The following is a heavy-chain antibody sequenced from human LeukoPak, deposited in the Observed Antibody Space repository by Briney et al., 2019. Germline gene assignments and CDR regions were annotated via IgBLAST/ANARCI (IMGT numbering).Heavy chain of an antibody. CDR3: ATARTNYYDSSGDYFDL. J-gene: IGHJ2*01. V-gene: IGHV4-59*08. Sequence: ASETLSLTCTVSGGSISSYYWSWIRQPPGKGLEWIGYIYYSGSTNYNPSLKSRVTISVDTSKNQFSLKLSSVTAADTAVYYCATARTNYYDSSGDYFDLWGRGTLVTVSS. D-gene: IGHD3-22*01. CDR1: GGSISSYY. CDR2: IYYSGST.